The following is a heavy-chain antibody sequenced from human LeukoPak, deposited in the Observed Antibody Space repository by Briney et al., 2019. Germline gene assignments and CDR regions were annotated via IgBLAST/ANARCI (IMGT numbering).Heavy chain of an antibody. J-gene: IGHJ4*02. CDR3: ATGIQLSPAASFYFDY. CDR1: GYTLSKLS. D-gene: IGHD5-18*01. Sequence: ASVKVSCKVSGYTLSKLSMHWVRQAPGKGLEWMGGFDPGAGEAIYAQRFQGRLTVTEDIFTDTANMELSSLRSEDTAVYYCATGIQLSPAASFYFDYWGQGTLVTVSP. V-gene: IGHV1-24*01. CDR2: FDPGAGEA.